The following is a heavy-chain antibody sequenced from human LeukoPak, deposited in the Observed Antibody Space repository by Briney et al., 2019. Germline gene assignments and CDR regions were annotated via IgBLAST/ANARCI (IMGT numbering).Heavy chain of an antibody. J-gene: IGHJ4*02. Sequence: PGGSLRLSYAASAFTFRDHGMHWVRQSPGKGLEWVAFILYDGSNKFYADSVKGRFAISRDNSKYTLSLQMNSLRAEDTATYYCARAIDKGTGYYMDYWGQGTLVIVSS. V-gene: IGHV3-30*02. CDR3: ARAIDKGTGYYMDY. CDR1: AFTFRDHG. D-gene: IGHD3-22*01. CDR2: ILYDGSNK.